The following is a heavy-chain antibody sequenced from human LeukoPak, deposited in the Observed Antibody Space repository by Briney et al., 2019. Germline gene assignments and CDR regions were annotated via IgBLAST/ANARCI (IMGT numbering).Heavy chain of an antibody. Sequence: PSETLSLTCTVSGGSISSYYWSWIRQPPGKGLEWIGYIYYSGSTNYNPSLKSRVTISVDTSKNQFSLKLSSVTAADTAVYYCARNDVDTAMETDPNAFDIWGQGTMVTVSP. J-gene: IGHJ3*02. CDR3: ARNDVDTAMETDPNAFDI. V-gene: IGHV4-59*01. CDR1: GGSISSYY. D-gene: IGHD5-18*01. CDR2: IYYSGST.